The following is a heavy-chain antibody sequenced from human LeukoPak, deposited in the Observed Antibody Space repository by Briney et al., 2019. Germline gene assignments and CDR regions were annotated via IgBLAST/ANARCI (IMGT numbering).Heavy chain of an antibody. V-gene: IGHV4-39*07. D-gene: IGHD3-22*01. CDR3: ARDSSGYFNWFDP. Sequence: PSETLSLTCTVSGGSISSSIYYWGWIRQPPGKGLEWIGSMYYSGNTYYNPSLKSRVTISVDTSKNQFSLKLNSVTAADTAVYYCARDSSGYFNWFDPWGQGTLVTVSS. CDR2: MYYSGNT. J-gene: IGHJ5*02. CDR1: GGSISSSIYY.